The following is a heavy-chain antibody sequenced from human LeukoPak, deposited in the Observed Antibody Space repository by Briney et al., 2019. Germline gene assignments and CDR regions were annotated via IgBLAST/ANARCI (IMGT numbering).Heavy chain of an antibody. CDR2: ISSSGSST. CDR3: VRDGYCSDGGCYAASDI. J-gene: IGHJ3*02. CDR1: GFIFSIYE. Sequence: GGSLTLSCAASGFIFSIYEMNWVRQAPGKGREWGSYISSSGSSTYYADSVKGRFTICRDNAKNSLHLQMNTVRAEDTAVYYCVRDGYCSDGGCYAASDIWGQGTKVTVSS. D-gene: IGHD2-15*01. V-gene: IGHV3-48*03.